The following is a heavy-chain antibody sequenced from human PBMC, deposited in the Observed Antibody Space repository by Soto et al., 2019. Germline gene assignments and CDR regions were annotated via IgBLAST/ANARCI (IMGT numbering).Heavy chain of an antibody. V-gene: IGHV3-30-3*01. Sequence: RLSCAASGFTFSSYAMHWVRQAPGKGLEWVAVISYDGSNKYYADSVKGRFTISRDNSKNTLYLQMNSLRAEDTAVYYCARVKTYHYDSSGPVDYWGQGTLVTVSS. CDR3: ARVKTYHYDSSGPVDY. D-gene: IGHD3-22*01. CDR1: GFTFSSYA. CDR2: ISYDGSNK. J-gene: IGHJ4*02.